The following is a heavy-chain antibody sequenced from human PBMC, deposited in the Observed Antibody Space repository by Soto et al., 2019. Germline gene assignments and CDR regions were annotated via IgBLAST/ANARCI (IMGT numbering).Heavy chain of an antibody. Sequence: QVQLVESGGGVVQPGTSLRLACAASGFTFSGSVMHWVRQPPGKGLEWVATISYDGVSKYYADSVKGRFTISRDNSKNTMYFQVGTLRTEDTGIYYCARTGHGPFDDWGQGVLVTVSS. CDR2: ISYDGVSK. J-gene: IGHJ4*02. V-gene: IGHV3-30-3*01. CDR3: ARTGHGPFDD. CDR1: GFTFSGSV.